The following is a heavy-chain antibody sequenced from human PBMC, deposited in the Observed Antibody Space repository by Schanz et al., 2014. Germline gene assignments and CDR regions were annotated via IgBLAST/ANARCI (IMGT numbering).Heavy chain of an antibody. D-gene: IGHD6-13*01. Sequence: QVQLVESGGGVVQFGRSLRLSCVASGFTFSSYAMHWVRQAPGKGLEWVAVISYDGRNKYYADSVKGRFTISRDNAKKTLSLQMISLRAEDTAVYYCAREEGWGIAAAGPKHYYYGMDVWGQGTTVTVSS. CDR3: AREEGWGIAAAGPKHYYYGMDV. CDR2: ISYDGRNK. J-gene: IGHJ6*02. CDR1: GFTFSSYA. V-gene: IGHV3-30-3*01.